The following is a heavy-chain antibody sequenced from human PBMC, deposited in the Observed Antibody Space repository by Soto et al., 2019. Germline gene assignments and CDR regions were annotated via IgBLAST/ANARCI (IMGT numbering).Heavy chain of an antibody. J-gene: IGHJ3*02. CDR2: INHSGST. CDR3: ARASSTADILTGYYIHAFDI. D-gene: IGHD3-9*01. Sequence: QVQLQQWGAGLLKPSETLSLTCAVYGGSFSGYYWSWIRQPPGNGLEWIGEINHSGSTNYNPSLKSRVTISVDTSKNQCSLKLSSVTAADTAVYYCARASSTADILTGYYIHAFDIWGQGTMVTVSS. CDR1: GGSFSGYY. V-gene: IGHV4-34*01.